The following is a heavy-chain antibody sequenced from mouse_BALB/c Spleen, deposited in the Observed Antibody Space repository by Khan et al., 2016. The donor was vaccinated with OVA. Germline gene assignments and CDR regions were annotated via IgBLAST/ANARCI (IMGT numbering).Heavy chain of an antibody. Sequence: EVELVESGGDLVKPGGSLKLSCAASGFTFSSYSMPWVRQTPDKRLEWVASISTGGDYTYYPDSVKGRFTISRDNAKHTLYLQMSVLKYEYTAKYYGGEYLTGSFAYWGQGTLVTVSA. D-gene: IGHD4-1*01. V-gene: IGHV5-6*01. J-gene: IGHJ3*01. CDR1: GFTFSSYS. CDR2: ISTGGDYT. CDR3: GEYLTGSFAY.